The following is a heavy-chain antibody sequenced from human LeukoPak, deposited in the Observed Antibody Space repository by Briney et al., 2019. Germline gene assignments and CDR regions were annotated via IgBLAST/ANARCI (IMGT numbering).Heavy chain of an antibody. Sequence: GVSLRLSCAASGFTFSDYAMSWVRQAPGKGLEWVSGIRGSGGNTYYADSVKGRFAISRDNSKNTLYLQMNSLRAEDTAVYYCAKDGYSSSWYYFDYWGQGTLVTVSS. J-gene: IGHJ4*02. D-gene: IGHD6-13*01. CDR3: AKDGYSSSWYYFDY. CDR1: GFTFSDYA. CDR2: IRGSGGNT. V-gene: IGHV3-23*01.